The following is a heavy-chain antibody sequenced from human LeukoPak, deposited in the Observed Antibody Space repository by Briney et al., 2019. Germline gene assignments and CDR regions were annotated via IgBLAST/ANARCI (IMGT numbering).Heavy chain of an antibody. CDR2: IYYSGST. D-gene: IGHD6-13*01. J-gene: IGHJ4*02. Sequence: SETLSLTCTVSGGSISSSSYYWGWIRQPPGKGLEWIGSIYYSGSTYYNPSLKSRVTISVDTSKNQFSLKLSSVTAADTAVYYCARVGILSSSWYTPFDYWGQGTLVTVSS. V-gene: IGHV4-39*07. CDR3: ARVGILSSSWYTPFDY. CDR1: GGSISSSSYY.